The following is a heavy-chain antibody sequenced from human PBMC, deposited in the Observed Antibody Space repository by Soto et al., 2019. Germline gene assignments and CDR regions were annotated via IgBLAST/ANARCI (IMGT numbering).Heavy chain of an antibody. CDR1: GGSFSGYY. CDR3: ARATYYDFWSGHRSPYYYYMDV. V-gene: IGHV4-34*01. CDR2: INHSGST. D-gene: IGHD3-3*01. Sequence: QVQLQQWGAGLLKPSETLSLTCAVYGGSFSGYYWSWIRQPPGKGPEWIGEINHSGSTNYNPSLKSRVTISVDTSKNQFSLKLSSVTAADTAVYYCARATYYDFWSGHRSPYYYYMDVWGKGTTVTVSS. J-gene: IGHJ6*03.